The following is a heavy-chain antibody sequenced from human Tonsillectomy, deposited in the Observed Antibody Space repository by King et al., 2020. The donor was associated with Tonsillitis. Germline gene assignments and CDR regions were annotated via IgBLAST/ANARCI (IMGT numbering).Heavy chain of an antibody. D-gene: IGHD1-7*01. V-gene: IGHV1-2*02. CDR3: ASETTTIHNCFDP. CDR1: GYTFSGYY. J-gene: IGHJ5*02. CDR2: INPNSGGQ. Sequence: QLVQSGAAVKKPGASVKVSCKASGYTFSGYYIHWVRQAPGQGLEWRGWINPNSGGQDYAQRFQGRITMTRDTSIGTAYMELSRLRSNEAAVYYCASETTTIHNCFDPWGQGTLVTVSS.